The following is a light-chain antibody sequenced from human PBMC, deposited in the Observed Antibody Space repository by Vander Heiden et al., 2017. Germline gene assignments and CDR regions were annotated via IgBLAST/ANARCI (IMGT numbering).Light chain of an antibody. V-gene: IGLV3-25*03. CDR2: KDF. Sequence: SELTQPPSVSVSPGQTVNITCSGDTQPKQYAFWYQQKAGQAPVVIIFKDFERPSGIPERFSASTSGTTVTLTINGVKPEDEADYYCQSSDNTDTYLIFGGGTKLTVL. CDR3: QSSDNTDTYLI. CDR1: TQPKQY. J-gene: IGLJ2*01.